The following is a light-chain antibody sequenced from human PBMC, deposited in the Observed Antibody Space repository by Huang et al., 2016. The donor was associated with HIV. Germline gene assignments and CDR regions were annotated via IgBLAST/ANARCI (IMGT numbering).Light chain of an antibody. V-gene: IGKV3-11*01. CDR1: KSVGVY. CDR2: EAS. Sequence: EIVLTQSPATLSLSPGDRATLSCRASKSVGVYLAWYQQKPGQAPRLLIFEASSRATGITNRFIGSASGADFTLTIDSIQPGVFAIYYCQQRTKWPPVLTFGGGTRVEIK. CDR3: QQRTKWPPVLT. J-gene: IGKJ4*01.